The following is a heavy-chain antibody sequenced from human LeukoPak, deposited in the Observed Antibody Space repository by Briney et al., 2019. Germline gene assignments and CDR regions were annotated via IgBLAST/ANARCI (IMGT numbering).Heavy chain of an antibody. Sequence: GGSLRLSCAASGFTFSDHYMDWVRQAPGMGLEWVGRTRNKANSYTTEYGASVKGRFTISRDDSKNSLSLQMNSLKTEDTAVYYCAKDERRGGPDDYWGQGTLVTVSS. CDR1: GFTFSDHY. D-gene: IGHD1-1*01. CDR2: TRNKANSYTT. V-gene: IGHV3-72*01. J-gene: IGHJ4*02. CDR3: AKDERRGGPDDY.